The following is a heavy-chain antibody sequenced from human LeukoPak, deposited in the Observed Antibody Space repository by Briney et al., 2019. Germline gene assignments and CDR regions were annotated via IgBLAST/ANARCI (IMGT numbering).Heavy chain of an antibody. V-gene: IGHV4-34*01. CDR1: GGSFSGCY. D-gene: IGHD6-13*01. Sequence: PSETLSLTCAVYGGSFSGCYWSWIRQPPGKGLEWIGEISHSGSTNYNPSLKSRVTISVDTSKNQFSLKLSSVTAADTAVYYCARGSEAALRGYYYYYMDVWGKGTTVTVSS. CDR3: ARGSEAALRGYYYYYMDV. J-gene: IGHJ6*03. CDR2: ISHSGST.